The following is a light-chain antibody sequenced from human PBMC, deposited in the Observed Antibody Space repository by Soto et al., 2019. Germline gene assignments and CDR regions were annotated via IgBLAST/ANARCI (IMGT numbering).Light chain of an antibody. CDR2: DAF. CDR3: QQYDDWPLT. CDR1: ENVKNR. V-gene: IGKV3-15*01. J-gene: IGKJ4*01. Sequence: EKVMTQSPATLSVSPGERATLSCRASENVKNRLAWYQQKPGQAPRLLIYDAFTRATGIPARFSGSASGTEFTLTISSLQSEDFAVYYCQQYDDWPLTLGGGTKV.